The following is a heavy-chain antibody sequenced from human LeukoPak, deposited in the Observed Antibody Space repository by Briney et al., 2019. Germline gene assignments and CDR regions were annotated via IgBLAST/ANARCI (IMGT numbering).Heavy chain of an antibody. CDR3: ACSSGYYYIVY. D-gene: IGHD3-22*01. V-gene: IGHV3-53*01. CDR1: GFTVSSNY. J-gene: IGHJ4*02. Sequence: GGSLRLSCAASGFTVSSNYMSWVRQAPEKGPEWVSVIYSGGSTYYADSVKGRFTISRDNSKNTLYLQMNSLRAEDTAVYYCACSSGYYYIVYWGQGTLVTVSS. CDR2: IYSGGST.